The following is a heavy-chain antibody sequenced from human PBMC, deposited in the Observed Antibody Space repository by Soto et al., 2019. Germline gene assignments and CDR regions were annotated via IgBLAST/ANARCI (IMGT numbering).Heavy chain of an antibody. CDR2: IIPIFGTA. CDR1: GGTFSSYA. CDR3: ARGTPITMVRGVFRRSWGVNWFDP. V-gene: IGHV1-69*13. Sequence: AVKVSCKASGGTFSSYAISWVRQAPGQGXEWMGGIIPIFGTANYAQKFQGRVTITADESTSTAYMELSSLRSEDTAVYYCARGTPITMVRGVFRRSWGVNWFDPWGQGTLVTVSS. D-gene: IGHD3-10*01. J-gene: IGHJ5*02.